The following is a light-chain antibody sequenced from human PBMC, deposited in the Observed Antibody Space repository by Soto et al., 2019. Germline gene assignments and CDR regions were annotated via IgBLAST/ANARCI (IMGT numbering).Light chain of an antibody. CDR2: DVS. J-gene: IGLJ1*01. CDR3: CSYAGSYYV. Sequence: QSALTQPRSVSGSPGRSVTISCTGTSSDVGGYNYVSWYQQHPGKAPKLMIYDVSKRPSGVPDRFSGSKSGNTASLTISGLQAEDEADSYCCSYAGSYYVFGTGTKLTVL. CDR1: SSDVGGYNY. V-gene: IGLV2-11*01.